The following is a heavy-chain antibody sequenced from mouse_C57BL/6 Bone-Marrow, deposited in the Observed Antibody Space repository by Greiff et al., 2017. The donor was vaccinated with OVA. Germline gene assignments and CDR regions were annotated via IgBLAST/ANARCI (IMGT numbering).Heavy chain of an antibody. CDR3: ARGDDLPHY. D-gene: IGHD2-3*01. CDR2: INPNNGGT. Sequence: VQLQQSGPELVKPGASVKISCKASGYTFTDYYMNWVKQSHGKSLEWIGDINPNNGGTSYNQKFKGKATLTVDKSSSTAYMELRSLTSEDSAVYYCARGDDLPHYWGQGTTLTVSS. J-gene: IGHJ2*01. V-gene: IGHV1-26*01. CDR1: GYTFTDYY.